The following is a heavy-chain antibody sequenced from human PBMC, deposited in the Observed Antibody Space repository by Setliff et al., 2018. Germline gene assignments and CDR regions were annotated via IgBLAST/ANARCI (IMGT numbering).Heavy chain of an antibody. CDR1: GDSISSRTYY. CDR2: IYTSWST. CDR3: ARMSGFLYVDV. D-gene: IGHD6-25*01. J-gene: IGHJ6*03. V-gene: IGHV4-61*09. Sequence: TLSLTCTVSGDSISSRTYYWSWIRQPAGKGLEWIGHIYTSWSTISNPSLKSRVTISLDTSKNQFSLKLSSVTAADTAVYYCARMSGFLYVDVWGKGTTVTVSS.